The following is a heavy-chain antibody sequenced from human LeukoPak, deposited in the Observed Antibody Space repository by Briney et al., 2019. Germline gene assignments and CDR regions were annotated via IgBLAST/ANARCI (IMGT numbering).Heavy chain of an antibody. V-gene: IGHV4-39*07. CDR2: IYDSGST. CDR3: ARDRNYYDSSGYYSAN. D-gene: IGHD3-22*01. J-gene: IGHJ4*02. CDR1: GGSIRSSYYY. Sequence: PSETLSLTCTVSGGSIRSSYYYWGWIRQPPGKGLEWIGSIYDSGSTYYNPSLKSRVTISVDTSKSQLSLKLNSVTAADTAVYYCARDRNYYDSSGYYSANWGQGTLVTVSS.